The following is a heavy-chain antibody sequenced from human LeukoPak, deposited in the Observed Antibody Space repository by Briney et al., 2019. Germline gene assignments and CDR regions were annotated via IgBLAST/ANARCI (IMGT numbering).Heavy chain of an antibody. D-gene: IGHD6-13*01. J-gene: IGHJ6*03. Sequence: PSETLSLTCAVYGGSFSGYYWSWIRQPPGKGLEWIGEINHSGSTNYNPSLKSRVTISVDTSKNQFSLKLSSVTAADTAVYYCARRYSSWLGGYMDVWGKGTTVTISS. CDR2: INHSGST. V-gene: IGHV4-34*01. CDR1: GGSFSGYY. CDR3: ARRYSSWLGGYMDV.